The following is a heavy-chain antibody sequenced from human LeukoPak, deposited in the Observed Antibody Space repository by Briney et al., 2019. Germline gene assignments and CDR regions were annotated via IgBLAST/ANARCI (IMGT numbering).Heavy chain of an antibody. CDR3: ARPSTGYYGWGSYNWFDP. J-gene: IGHJ5*02. CDR2: IIPILGIA. CDR1: GGTFSSYA. D-gene: IGHD3-10*01. Sequence: GASVKVSCKASGGTFSSYAISWVRQAPGQGLEWMGRIIPILGIANYAQKFQGRVTITADKSTSTAYMELSSLRSEDTAVYYCARPSTGYYGWGSYNWFDPGAQGTLVTVPS. V-gene: IGHV1-69*04.